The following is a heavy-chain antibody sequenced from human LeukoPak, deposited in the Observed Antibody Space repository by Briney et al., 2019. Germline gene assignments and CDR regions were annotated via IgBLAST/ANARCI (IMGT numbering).Heavy chain of an antibody. CDR2: IIPILGIA. Sequence: ASVKVSCKASGGTFSSYAISWVRQAPGQGLEWMGRIIPILGIANYAQKFQGRVTMTTDTSTSTAYMELRSLRSDDTAVYYCARELKELLTDYWGQGTLVTVSS. CDR3: ARELKELLTDY. J-gene: IGHJ4*02. D-gene: IGHD1-26*01. V-gene: IGHV1-69*04. CDR1: GGTFSSYA.